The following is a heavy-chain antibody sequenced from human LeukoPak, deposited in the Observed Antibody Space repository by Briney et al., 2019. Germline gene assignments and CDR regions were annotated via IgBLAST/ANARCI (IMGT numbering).Heavy chain of an antibody. CDR3: AKVGETDNIDY. D-gene: IGHD2-21*01. Sequence: GASVKVSCKASGYTFSDYYIHWVRQAPGQGLEWMGWINPNSGGTKYQGRVTMTRDTSISTAYMDLSSLGSDDTAVYYCAKVGETDNIDYWGQGTLVTV. V-gene: IGHV1-2*02. CDR2: INPNSGGT. J-gene: IGHJ4*02. CDR1: GYTFSDYY.